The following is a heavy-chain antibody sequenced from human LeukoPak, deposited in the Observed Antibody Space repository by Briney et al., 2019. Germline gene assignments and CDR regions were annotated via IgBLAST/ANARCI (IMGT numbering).Heavy chain of an antibody. CDR2: IYSGGST. CDR1: GFTVSSSH. CDR3: ARRSPIAGASPRRLED. Sequence: GGSLRLSCAASGFTVSSSHMSWVRQAPGKGLEWVSIIYSGGSTSYSDSVKGRFIISRDNSKNTLYLQMNSLRAEDTAIYYCARRSPIAGASPRRLEDWDQGTLVTVSS. V-gene: IGHV3-53*01. D-gene: IGHD6-13*01. J-gene: IGHJ4*02.